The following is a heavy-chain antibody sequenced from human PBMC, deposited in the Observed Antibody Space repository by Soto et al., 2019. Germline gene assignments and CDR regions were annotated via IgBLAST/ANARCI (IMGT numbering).Heavy chain of an antibody. D-gene: IGHD3-16*01. CDR3: AIFGRFDY. Sequence: SVKVSCKASGFTFSSSAVQWVRQARGQRLEWMAWIVVGSGNTNYAQKFQERVTITRDMSASTAYMELSSLRSEDTAVYYCAIFGRFDYWGQGTLVTVSS. J-gene: IGHJ4*02. V-gene: IGHV1-58*01. CDR2: IVVGSGNT. CDR1: GFTFSSSA.